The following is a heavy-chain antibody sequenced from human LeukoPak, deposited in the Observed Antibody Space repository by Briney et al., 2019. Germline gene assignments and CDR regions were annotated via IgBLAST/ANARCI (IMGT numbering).Heavy chain of an antibody. Sequence: ASVKVSCKASGYIFTDYAIHWVRQAPGQGLEWMGWINAGNGKTKYSQKFQGRVTITRETSASTAYMELSGLRSDDTAVYYCARARWTSTVTTYYLDFWGQGTLVTVSS. J-gene: IGHJ4*02. D-gene: IGHD4-17*01. CDR3: ARARWTSTVTTYYLDF. CDR2: INAGNGKT. CDR1: GYIFTDYA. V-gene: IGHV1-3*01.